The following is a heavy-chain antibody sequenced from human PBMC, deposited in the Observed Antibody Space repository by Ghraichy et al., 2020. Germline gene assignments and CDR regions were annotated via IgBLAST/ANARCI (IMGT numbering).Heavy chain of an antibody. J-gene: IGHJ4*02. D-gene: IGHD6-19*01. CDR2: IYHSGST. CDR1: GGSVSSYY. Sequence: SQTLSLTCTVSGGSVSSYYWSWIRQPPGKGLEWIGYIYHSGSTNYNPSLKSRVTISVDTSRNQFSLKLSSVTAADTAVYYCARDGPSSGWYYDYWGQGTLVTVSS. V-gene: IGHV4-59*02. CDR3: ARDGPSSGWYYDY.